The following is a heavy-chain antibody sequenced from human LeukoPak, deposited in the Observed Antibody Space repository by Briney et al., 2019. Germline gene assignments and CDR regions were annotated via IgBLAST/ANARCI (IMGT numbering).Heavy chain of an antibody. V-gene: IGHV3-30*02. Sequence: GGSLRLSCAASGFTFSNYGMHWVRQAPGKGREWVAFIRSDGNNEYYADSVKGRFTISRDNSKNTLNLQMNSLRAEGTAVYYCAKRMTTEAKNYFDDWGQGTLVTVSS. CDR2: IRSDGNNE. CDR1: GFTFSNYG. D-gene: IGHD4-17*01. CDR3: AKRMTTEAKNYFDD. J-gene: IGHJ4*02.